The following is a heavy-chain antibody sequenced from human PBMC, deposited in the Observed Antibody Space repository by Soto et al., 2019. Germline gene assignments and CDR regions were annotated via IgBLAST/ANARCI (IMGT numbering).Heavy chain of an antibody. D-gene: IGHD3-3*01. J-gene: IGHJ3*02. Sequence: QVQLQQWGAGLLKPSETLSLTCAVYGGSFSGYYWSWIRQPPGKGLEWIGEINHSGSTNYNPSLKSRVTISVDTSKNQFSLKLSSVTVADTAVYYCARGRAIFGVVIIHFAFDIWGQGTMVTVSS. V-gene: IGHV4-34*01. CDR2: INHSGST. CDR3: ARGRAIFGVVIIHFAFDI. CDR1: GGSFSGYY.